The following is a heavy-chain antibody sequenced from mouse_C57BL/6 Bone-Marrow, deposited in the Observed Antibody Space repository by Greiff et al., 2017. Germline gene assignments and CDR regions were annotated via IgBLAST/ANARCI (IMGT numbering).Heavy chain of an antibody. V-gene: IGHV1-81*01. J-gene: IGHJ2*01. CDR1: GYTFTSYG. D-gene: IGHD2-5*01. CDR3: ASSYYSNYFDY. CDR2: IYPRSGNT. Sequence: VQLQQSGAELARPGASVKLSCKASGYTFTSYGISWVKQRTGQGLEWIGEIYPRSGNTYYNEKFKGKATLTADKSSSTAYMELRSLTSEDSAVYFCASSYYSNYFDYWGQGTTLTVSS.